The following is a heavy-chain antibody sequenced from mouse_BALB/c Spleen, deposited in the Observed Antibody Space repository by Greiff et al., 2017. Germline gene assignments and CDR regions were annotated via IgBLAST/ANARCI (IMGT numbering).Heavy chain of an antibody. D-gene: IGHD1-3*01. CDR1: GYSFTGYN. CDR3: ASSEWHGFAY. CDR2: IDPYYGGT. Sequence: VQLKESGPELVKPGASVKMSCKASGYSFTGYNMNWVKQSNGKSLEWIGNIDPYYGGTSYNQKFKGEATMTVDKSSSTAYMQRKSLTSEDSAVYYCASSEWHGFAYWGQGTLVTVSA. J-gene: IGHJ3*01. V-gene: IGHV1-39*01.